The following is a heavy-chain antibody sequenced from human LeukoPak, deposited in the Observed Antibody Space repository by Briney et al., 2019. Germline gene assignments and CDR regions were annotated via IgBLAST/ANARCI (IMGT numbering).Heavy chain of an antibody. CDR2: ISSSSSYI. D-gene: IGHD2-21*02. CDR1: GFTFSSYS. Sequence: PGGSLRLSCAASGFTFSSYSMSWVRQAPGKGLEWVSSISSSSSYIYYADSVKGRFTISRDNAKNSLYLQMNSLRAEDTAVYYCARDYCGGDCYGNNWGQGALVTVSS. V-gene: IGHV3-21*01. CDR3: ARDYCGGDCYGNN. J-gene: IGHJ4*02.